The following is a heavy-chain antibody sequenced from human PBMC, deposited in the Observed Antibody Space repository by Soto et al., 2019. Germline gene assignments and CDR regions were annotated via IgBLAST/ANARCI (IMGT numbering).Heavy chain of an antibody. V-gene: IGHV4-59*01. D-gene: IGHD6-19*01. Sequence: SETLSLTCTVSGGSISSYYWSWIRQPPGKGLEWIGYIYYSGSTNYDPSLKSRVTISVDTSKNQFSLKLSSVTAADTAVYYCARARPYSSGCYDYWGQGTLVTVSS. J-gene: IGHJ4*02. CDR3: ARARPYSSGCYDY. CDR2: IYYSGST. CDR1: GGSISSYY.